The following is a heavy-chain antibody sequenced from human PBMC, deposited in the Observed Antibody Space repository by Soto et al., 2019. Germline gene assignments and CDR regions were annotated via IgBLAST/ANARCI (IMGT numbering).Heavy chain of an antibody. J-gene: IGHJ4*02. V-gene: IGHV3-30*03. D-gene: IGHD2-2*01. CDR1: GFGFGQHD. CDR3: ARGARGYQVVFDFDT. Sequence: QVRLEQSGGGVVRPGGSLRLSCVVSGFGFGQHDMHWVRQAQGKGLEWLALISYAGNNKFYADSVKGRCSISRDPSRNTVHLEMESLKVDDTAVYYCARGARGYQVVFDFDTWGQGTQVTVSS. CDR2: ISYAGNNK.